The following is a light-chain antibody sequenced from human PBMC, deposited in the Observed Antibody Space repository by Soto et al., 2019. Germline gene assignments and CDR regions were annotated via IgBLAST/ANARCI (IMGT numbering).Light chain of an antibody. CDR1: QSLLHSNGYNY. CDR2: LGS. Sequence: DIVMTQSPLSLPVTPGEPASISCRSSQSLLHSNGYNYLDWYLQKPGQSPQLLIYLGSNRASGVPDRFSGSGSGTDFTLKISRVEAEDDGVYYCMQALQTSYTFGQGTKLEIK. J-gene: IGKJ2*01. V-gene: IGKV2-28*01. CDR3: MQALQTSYT.